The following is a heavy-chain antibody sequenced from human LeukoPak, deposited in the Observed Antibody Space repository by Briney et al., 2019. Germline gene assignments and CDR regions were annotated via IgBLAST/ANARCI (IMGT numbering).Heavy chain of an antibody. J-gene: IGHJ4*02. CDR3: ARLLYHSDY. D-gene: IGHD2-15*01. CDR2: IYHSGST. Sequence: PSETLSLTCAVSGYSISSGYYWGWIRQPPGKGLEWIGSIYHSGSTYYNPSLKSRVTILVDTSKNQFSLKLSSVTAADTAVYYCARLLYHSDYWGQGTLVTVSS. CDR1: GYSISSGYY. V-gene: IGHV4-38-2*01.